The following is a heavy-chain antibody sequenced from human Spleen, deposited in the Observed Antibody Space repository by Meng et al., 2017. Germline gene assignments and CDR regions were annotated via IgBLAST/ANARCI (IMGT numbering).Heavy chain of an antibody. CDR3: AGGAVVTLIFYHAMDV. CDR1: GDSISGYF. V-gene: IGHV4-59*01. CDR2: IYSSGTT. Sequence: ESLKISCTVSGDSISGYFWSWIRQPPGKGLEWIGYIYSSGTTNYSPSLKSRVTISIDTSKNQFSLKLNSVTAADTAVYYCAGGAVVTLIFYHAMDVWGQGTTVTVSS. J-gene: IGHJ6*02. D-gene: IGHD2-21*02.